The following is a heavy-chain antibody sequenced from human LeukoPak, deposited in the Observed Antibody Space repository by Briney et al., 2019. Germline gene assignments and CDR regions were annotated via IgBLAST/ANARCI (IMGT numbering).Heavy chain of an antibody. CDR2: IYYSGST. D-gene: IGHD5-18*01. V-gene: IGHV4-38-2*01. Sequence: SETLSLTCAVSGYSISSGYYWGWIRQPPGKGLEWIGSIYYSGSTYYNPSLKSRVTISVDTSKNQFSLKLSSVTAADTAVYYCARQEGYSYAHRYFDYWGQGTLVTVSS. CDR1: GYSISSGYY. J-gene: IGHJ4*02. CDR3: ARQEGYSYAHRYFDY.